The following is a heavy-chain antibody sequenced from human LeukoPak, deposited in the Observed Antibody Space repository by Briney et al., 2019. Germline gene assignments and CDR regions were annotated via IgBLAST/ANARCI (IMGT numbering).Heavy chain of an antibody. CDR3: ARGLVGATTCFDY. J-gene: IGHJ4*02. V-gene: IGHV3-66*02. Sequence: GGSLRLSCAASGFTVSSNYMSWVRQAPGKGLEWVSVIYSSGSTYYADSVKGRFTISRDSSKNTLYLQMNSLRPEDTAAYYCARGLVGATTCFDYWGQGTLVIVSS. CDR2: IYSSGST. CDR1: GFTVSSNY. D-gene: IGHD1-26*01.